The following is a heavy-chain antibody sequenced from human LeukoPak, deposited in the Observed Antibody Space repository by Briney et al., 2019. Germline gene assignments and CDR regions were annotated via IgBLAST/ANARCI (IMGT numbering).Heavy chain of an antibody. CDR1: GFTFNRYW. CDR2: ILNDGGST. D-gene: IGHD5-18*01. Sequence: GGSLRLSCAASGFTFNRYWMHWVRQAPGEGPVWVAHILNDGGSTSYADSVKGRFTISRDNAKNTLSLQMNSLRAEDTAVYYCVRHNNGYDYWGQGTPVTVSS. CDR3: VRHNNGYDY. V-gene: IGHV3-74*01. J-gene: IGHJ4*02.